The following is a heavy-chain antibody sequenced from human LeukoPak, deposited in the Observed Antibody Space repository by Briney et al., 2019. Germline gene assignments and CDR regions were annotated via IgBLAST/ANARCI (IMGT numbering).Heavy chain of an antibody. J-gene: IGHJ4*02. CDR3: ARDSQHYYDSSGYYN. V-gene: IGHV4-39*07. CDR1: GGCISSSSYY. D-gene: IGHD3-22*01. Sequence: SETLSLTCTVSGGCISSSSYYWGWIRQPPGKGLEWIGSIYYSGSTYYNPSLKSRVTISVDTSKNQFSLKLSSVTAADTAVYYCARDSQHYYDSSGYYNWGQGTLVTVSS. CDR2: IYYSGST.